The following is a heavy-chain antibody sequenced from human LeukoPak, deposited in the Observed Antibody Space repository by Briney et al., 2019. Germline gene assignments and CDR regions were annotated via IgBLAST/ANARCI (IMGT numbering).Heavy chain of an antibody. Sequence: SQTLSLTCTVSGGSISSGGYYWSWVRQPPGKGLEWIGYIYHSWSTYYNPSLKSRVTISVDRSKNQFSLKLSSVTAADTAVYYCARGYQLLYFQHWGQGTLVTVSS. CDR2: IYHSWST. CDR1: GGSISSGGYY. D-gene: IGHD2-2*01. J-gene: IGHJ1*01. CDR3: ARGYQLLYFQH. V-gene: IGHV4-30-2*01.